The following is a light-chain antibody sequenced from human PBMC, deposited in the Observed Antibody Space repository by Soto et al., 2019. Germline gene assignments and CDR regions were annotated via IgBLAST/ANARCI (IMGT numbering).Light chain of an antibody. CDR2: GAT. CDR3: QQDGSSLFT. J-gene: IGKJ3*01. V-gene: IGKV3-20*01. Sequence: EIVLTQSPGTLSLSPGERATLSCRASQSVSSSYLAWYQQNPGQAPRLLIYGATSRATAIPDRFSGSGSGTDFTLTISRLEPEDFAVYYCQQDGSSLFTFGPGTKVDIK. CDR1: QSVSSSY.